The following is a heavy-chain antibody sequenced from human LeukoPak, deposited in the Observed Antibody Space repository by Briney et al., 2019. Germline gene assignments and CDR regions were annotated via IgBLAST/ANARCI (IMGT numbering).Heavy chain of an antibody. D-gene: IGHD3-10*01. CDR2: INWNGGST. Sequence: GGSLRLSCVTSGFTCDDYGMSWVRQAPGKGLEWVSGINWNGGSTGYADSLQGRFTISRDNAKNSLYLQIYNLRAEDTAFYFCARDRPSGFYFDSWGQGPLVIVSS. V-gene: IGHV3-20*04. CDR3: ARDRPSGFYFDS. J-gene: IGHJ4*02. CDR1: GFTCDDYG.